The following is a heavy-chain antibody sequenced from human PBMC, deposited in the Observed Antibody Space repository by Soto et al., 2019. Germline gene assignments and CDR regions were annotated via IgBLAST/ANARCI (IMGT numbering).Heavy chain of an antibody. CDR3: ANGGGTDILTGYYYYYYYYMDV. D-gene: IGHD3-9*01. CDR1: GFTFSSYA. J-gene: IGHJ6*03. CDR2: ISGSGGST. V-gene: IGHV3-23*01. Sequence: GGSLRLSCAASGFTFSSYAMSWVRQAPGKGLEWVSAISGSGGSTYYADSVKGRFTISRDNSKNTLYLQMNSLRAEDTAVYYCANGGGTDILTGYYYYYYYYMDVWGKGTTVTVSS.